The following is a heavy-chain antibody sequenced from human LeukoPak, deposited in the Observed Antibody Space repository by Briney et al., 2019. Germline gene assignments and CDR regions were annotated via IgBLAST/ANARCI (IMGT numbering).Heavy chain of an antibody. CDR2: INHSGST. J-gene: IGHJ4*02. CDR1: GFTFSSYS. CDR3: ARGDTMVRGAGYFDY. Sequence: GSLRLSCAASGFTFSSYSMNWVRQAPGKGLEWIGEINHSGSTNYNPSLKSRVTISVDTSKNQFSLKLSSVTAADTAVYYCARGDTMVRGAGYFDYWGQGTLVTVSS. D-gene: IGHD3-10*01. V-gene: IGHV4-34*01.